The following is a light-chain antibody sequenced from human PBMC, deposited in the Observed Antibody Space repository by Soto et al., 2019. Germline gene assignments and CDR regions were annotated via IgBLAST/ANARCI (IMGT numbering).Light chain of an antibody. J-gene: IGKJ4*01. V-gene: IGKV1-33*01. Sequence: IQMTQSPSSLSAYVGDRVTITCQASQDIRHYLNWYQHKPGEAPKLLIYDASNLETGVPSRFSGSGSGTHFTLTITTLQPEDISTYYCQQYDNLPLTFGGGTKVE. CDR3: QQYDNLPLT. CDR1: QDIRHY. CDR2: DAS.